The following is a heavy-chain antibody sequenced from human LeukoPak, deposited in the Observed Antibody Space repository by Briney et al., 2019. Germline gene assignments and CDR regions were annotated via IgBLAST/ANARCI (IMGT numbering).Heavy chain of an antibody. D-gene: IGHD3-22*01. CDR2: ISSSGST. CDR1: GDSIWSGDYY. V-gene: IGHV4-61*02. Sequence: SDTLSLTCTVCGDSIWSGDYYWSWIRKPAGKGLEWIGRISSSGSTNYNPSLKSRVTISVDTSKNQFSLKLSSVTAADTAVYFCARGPYSYDSSGAFDIWGQGTMVTVSS. CDR3: ARGPYSYDSSGAFDI. J-gene: IGHJ3*02.